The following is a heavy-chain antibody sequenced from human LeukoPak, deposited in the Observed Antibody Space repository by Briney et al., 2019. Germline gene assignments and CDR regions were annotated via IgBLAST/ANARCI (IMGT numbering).Heavy chain of an antibody. CDR3: AKDLAPKTMVRGVIITNYGMDV. CDR1: GFTFNDYY. Sequence: GGSLRLSCAASGFTFNDYYMSWIRQAPGKGLEWGSYISSSGTTIYYADSVKGRFIISRDNAKNSLYLQMNSLRAEDTAVYYCAKDLAPKTMVRGVIITNYGMDVWGQGTTVTVSS. V-gene: IGHV3-11*01. J-gene: IGHJ6*02. D-gene: IGHD3-10*01. CDR2: ISSSGTTI.